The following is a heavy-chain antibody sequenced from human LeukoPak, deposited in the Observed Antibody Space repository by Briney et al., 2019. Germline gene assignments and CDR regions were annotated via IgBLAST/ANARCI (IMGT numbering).Heavy chain of an antibody. CDR3: ARGKNYYGSGTYYNAFFFYGMDV. J-gene: IGHJ6*02. D-gene: IGHD3-10*01. V-gene: IGHV1-2*04. Sequence: GASLKVSCKASGYFFTAHYMHWVRQAPGQGLEWVGWINCHSGETKYAQKFQGWVSMTRDTSISTAYMELNRLRSDDTAVYYCARGKNYYGSGTYYNAFFFYGMDVWGQGTAITVSS. CDR1: GYFFTAHY. CDR2: INCHSGET.